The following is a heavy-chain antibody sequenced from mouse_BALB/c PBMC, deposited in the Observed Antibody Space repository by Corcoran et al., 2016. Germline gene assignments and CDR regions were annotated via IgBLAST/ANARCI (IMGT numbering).Heavy chain of an antibody. CDR3: ARKATVVENWFAY. V-gene: IGHV9-1*02. CDR1: GYTFTNYG. D-gene: IGHD1-1*01. CDR2: INTYTGEP. J-gene: IGHJ3*01. Sequence: QIQLVQSGPELKKSGETVKISCKASGYTFTNYGMNWVKQAPGKGLKWMGWINTYTGEPTYADDFKGRFAFSLETSASTAYLQINNLKNEDMATYFCARKATVVENWFAYWGQGTLVTVSA.